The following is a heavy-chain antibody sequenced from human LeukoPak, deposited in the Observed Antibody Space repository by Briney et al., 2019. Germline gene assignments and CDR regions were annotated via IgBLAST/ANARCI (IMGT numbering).Heavy chain of an antibody. CDR2: INPNSGGT. J-gene: IGHJ4*02. D-gene: IGHD6-25*01. CDR3: VRGISSGYGN. CDR1: GYTFTDYY. Sequence: EASVKVSCKASGYTFTDYYIHWVRQAPGQGLEFMGWINPNSGGTNYAQRFQGRVTMTRDTSILTSYMELTRLTSDDTAEYYCVRGISSGYGNWGQGTLVTVSS. V-gene: IGHV1-2*02.